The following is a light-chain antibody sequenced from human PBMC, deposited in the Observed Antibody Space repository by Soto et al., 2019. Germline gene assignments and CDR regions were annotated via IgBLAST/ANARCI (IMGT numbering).Light chain of an antibody. Sequence: QSALTQPPSASGSPGQSVAISCTGTSSDVGGYNYVSWYQQHPGKAPKLMIYEVNKRPSGVPDRFSGSKSGNTASLNVSGLQAEDEADYYCSSYAGSSNVFGTGTKVTVL. CDR3: SSYAGSSNV. CDR1: SSDVGGYNY. J-gene: IGLJ1*01. CDR2: EVN. V-gene: IGLV2-8*01.